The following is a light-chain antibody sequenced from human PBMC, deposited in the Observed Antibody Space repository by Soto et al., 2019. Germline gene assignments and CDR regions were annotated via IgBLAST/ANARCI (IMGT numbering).Light chain of an antibody. V-gene: IGKV3-20*01. J-gene: IGKJ1*01. Sequence: EIVLTQSPGTLSLSPGERATLSCRASQSVSSSYLAWYQQKPGQAPRPLIYGASSRATGIPDRFSGSGSGTEFTLTISSLQPEDFATYYCQQSYSTPQWTFGQGTKVDIK. CDR1: QSVSSSY. CDR2: GAS. CDR3: QQSYSTPQWT.